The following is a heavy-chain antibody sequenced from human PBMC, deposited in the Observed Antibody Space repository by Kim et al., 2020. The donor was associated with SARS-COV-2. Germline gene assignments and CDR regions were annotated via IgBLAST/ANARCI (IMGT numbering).Heavy chain of an antibody. CDR3: TARPGLRDTFDYYDSTYYFGY. D-gene: IGHD3-22*01. J-gene: IGHJ4*02. V-gene: IGHV3-15*01. CDR1: GFTFSNAW. Sequence: GGSLRLSCAASGFTFSNAWMSWVRQAPGKGLEWVGRIKSKTDGGTTDYAAPVKGRFTISRDDSKNTLYLQMNSLKTEDTAVYYCTARPGLRDTFDYYDSTYYFGYWGQGTLVTVSS. CDR2: IKSKTDGGTT.